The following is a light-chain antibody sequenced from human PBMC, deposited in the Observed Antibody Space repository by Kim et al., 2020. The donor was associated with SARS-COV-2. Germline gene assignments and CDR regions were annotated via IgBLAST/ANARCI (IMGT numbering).Light chain of an antibody. J-gene: IGLJ1*01. CDR1: SLSSYY. Sequence: VALGQTVRITCQGDSLSSYYASWYQQKPGQAPVLVIYGKNNRPSGIPDRFSGSSSGNTASLTITGAQAEDEADYYCNSRDSSGNHVFGTGTKVTVL. CDR2: GKN. CDR3: NSRDSSGNHV. V-gene: IGLV3-19*01.